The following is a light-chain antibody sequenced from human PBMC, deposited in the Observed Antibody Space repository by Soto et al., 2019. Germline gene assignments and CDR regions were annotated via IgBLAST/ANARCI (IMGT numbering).Light chain of an antibody. CDR3: QDYYTAAGRM. V-gene: IGKV3-15*01. CDR1: QSVSSN. J-gene: IGKJ4*01. Sequence: IANKRRVATPCMSRGATATLCNRASQSVSSNLAWYQQKPGQAPRLLIYGASTRATGIPARFSGSGSGTEFTLTLRCLHSGDFALYICQDYYTAAGRMIGEGTKVDIK. CDR2: GAS.